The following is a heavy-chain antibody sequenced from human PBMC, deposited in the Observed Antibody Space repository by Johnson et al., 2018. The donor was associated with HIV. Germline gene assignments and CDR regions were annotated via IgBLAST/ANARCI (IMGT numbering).Heavy chain of an antibody. CDR3: ARVEQLGAFDI. J-gene: IGHJ3*02. D-gene: IGHD6-6*01. CDR1: GFTFSSYG. CDR2: IRYDGSNK. V-gene: IGHV3-30*02. Sequence: QVQLVESGGGVVQPGGSLRLSCVASGFTFSSYGIHWVRQAPGKGLEWVAFIRYDGSNKNYTESVKGRFSISRDNSKNTLYLQMNSLRVEDTAVYYCARVEQLGAFDIWGQGTMVTVSS.